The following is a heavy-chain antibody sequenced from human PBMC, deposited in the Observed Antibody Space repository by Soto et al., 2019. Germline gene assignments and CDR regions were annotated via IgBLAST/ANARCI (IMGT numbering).Heavy chain of an antibody. CDR3: ARRLFMVAPDTEPFDY. CDR1: GFPFSSYA. Sequence: VQLLESGGSLVQPGGSLTLSCAASGFPFSSYAMSWVRQTPEKGLEWVAGISGGGNDRYYADFVQGRFTFSRDNSRNILYLQMNSLRADDTAMYFCARRLFMVAPDTEPFDYWGQGTLVNVSS. CDR2: ISGGGNDR. J-gene: IGHJ4*02. D-gene: IGHD2-15*01. V-gene: IGHV3-23*01.